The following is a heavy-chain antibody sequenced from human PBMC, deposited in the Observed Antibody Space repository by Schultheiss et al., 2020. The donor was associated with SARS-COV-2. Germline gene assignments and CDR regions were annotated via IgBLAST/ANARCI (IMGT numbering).Heavy chain of an antibody. D-gene: IGHD5-18*01. V-gene: IGHV4-61*01. CDR1: GGSVSSGSYY. Sequence: SETLSLTCTVSGGSVSSGSYYWTWMRQPPGKGLEWIGYISYSGSTYYNPSLKSRVTISVDTSKNQFSLKLSSVTAADTAVYYCARAVGDTARGGDAFDIWGQGTMVTVSS. CDR3: ARAVGDTARGGDAFDI. J-gene: IGHJ3*02. CDR2: ISYSGST.